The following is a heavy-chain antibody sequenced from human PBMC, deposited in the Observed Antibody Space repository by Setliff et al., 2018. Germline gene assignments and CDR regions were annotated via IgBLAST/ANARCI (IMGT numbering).Heavy chain of an antibody. Sequence: PSETLSLTCTVSGGSISSGDYYWSWIRQPPGKGLEWIGYIYSSGSTYYNLSLKSRVSISVDTSKNQFSLKLSSVTAADTAVYYCARESRYYYDNLGTLDYWGQGTLVTVSS. CDR3: ARESRYYYDNLGTLDY. J-gene: IGHJ4*02. V-gene: IGHV4-30-4*08. CDR2: IYSSGST. CDR1: GGSISSGDYY. D-gene: IGHD3-22*01.